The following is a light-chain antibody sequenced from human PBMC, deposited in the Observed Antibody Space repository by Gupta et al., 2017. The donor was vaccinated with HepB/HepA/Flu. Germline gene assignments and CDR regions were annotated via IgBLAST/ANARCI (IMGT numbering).Light chain of an antibody. V-gene: IGKV3-20*01. J-gene: IGKJ4*01. CDR1: QSVSSSY. Sequence: EIVLTQSPGNLSLSPGERATLSCRASQSVSSSYLAWYQQKPGQAPRILIYGSSSRATCIPDRFSGSGSGTDFTLTISRLEPEDLSVYYCQQYGSSPPVTFGGGTKVEIK. CDR3: QQYGSSPPVT. CDR2: GSS.